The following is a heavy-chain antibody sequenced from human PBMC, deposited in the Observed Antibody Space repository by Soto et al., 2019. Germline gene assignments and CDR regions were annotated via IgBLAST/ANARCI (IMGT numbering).Heavy chain of an antibody. V-gene: IGHV3-7*03. CDR1: GFTFRTYW. J-gene: IGHJ4*02. CDR2: IGQDGGVK. Sequence: EVQLVESGGGLVQPGGSLRLSCAASGFTFRTYWMSWVRQARGTGLEWVATIGQDGGVKYYVDSVKGRFTISRDNAKNSLDLQMNNLRVEDAAMYYCEPDESFAYWGLGALVTVSS. CDR3: EPDESFAY.